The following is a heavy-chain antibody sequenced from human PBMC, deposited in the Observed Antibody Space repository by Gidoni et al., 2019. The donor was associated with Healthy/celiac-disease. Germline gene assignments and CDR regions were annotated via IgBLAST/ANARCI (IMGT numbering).Heavy chain of an antibody. CDR2: ISGSCGST. J-gene: IGHJ6*02. CDR3: AKDLTDCSGGSCYLYYYYYGMDV. CDR1: GFTFSSYA. D-gene: IGHD2-15*01. Sequence: ELQLLESGGGLVKPGGSLRLSCEASGFTFSSYAMSWVRRAPGKGLEWVSSISGSCGSTYYADSVKGRFTISRDNSKNTLYLQMNSLRAEDTAVYYCAKDLTDCSGGSCYLYYYYYGMDVWGQGTTVTVSS. V-gene: IGHV3-23*01.